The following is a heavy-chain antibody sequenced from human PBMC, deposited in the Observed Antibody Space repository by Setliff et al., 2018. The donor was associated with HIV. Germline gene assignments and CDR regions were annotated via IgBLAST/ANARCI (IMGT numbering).Heavy chain of an antibody. CDR2: IYYNGST. D-gene: IGHD3-10*01. Sequence: PSETLSLTCTVSGGSISTYYWSWIRQSPGKGLEWIGYIYYNGSTNYNPSLKSRVTISVDTSKNQFSLKVSSVTAADTGVYYCVRVGKYYGSGNYFWFDYWGQGTPVTVSS. CDR3: VRVGKYYGSGNYFWFDY. J-gene: IGHJ4*02. V-gene: IGHV4-59*01. CDR1: GGSISTYY.